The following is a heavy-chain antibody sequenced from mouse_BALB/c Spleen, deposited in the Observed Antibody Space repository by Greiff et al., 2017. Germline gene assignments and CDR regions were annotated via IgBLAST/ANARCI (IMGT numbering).Heavy chain of an antibody. J-gene: IGHJ2*01. V-gene: IGHV14-4*02. CDR1: GFNFNDYY. CDR2: IDPDNGDT. Sequence: EVQLQQSGAELVRSGASVKLSCTASGFNFNDYYMHWVKQRPEQGLEWIGWIDPDNGDTEYAPKFQGKATMTADTSSNTAYLQLSSLTSEDTAVCYRNAWDAWGQGTTLTVSS. CDR3: NAWDA. D-gene: IGHD4-1*01.